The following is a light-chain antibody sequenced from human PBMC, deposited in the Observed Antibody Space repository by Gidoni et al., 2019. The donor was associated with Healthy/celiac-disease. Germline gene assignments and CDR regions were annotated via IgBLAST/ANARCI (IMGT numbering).Light chain of an antibody. CDR1: SSDDGGYNF. CDR2: EVT. CDR3: SSYAGSNNLV. J-gene: IGLJ2*01. V-gene: IGLV2-8*01. Sequence: QSARTQPPSASGSPGQSVTISCTGTSSDDGGYNFVSWYQQTPGKAPKLLIYEVTKRPSGVPDRFSGSKSGSTASLPVSGLQAEDEADYYCSSYAGSNNLVFGGGTKLTVL.